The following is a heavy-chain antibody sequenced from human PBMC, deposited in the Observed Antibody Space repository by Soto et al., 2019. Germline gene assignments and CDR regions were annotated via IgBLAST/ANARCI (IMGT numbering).Heavy chain of an antibody. J-gene: IGHJ4*02. V-gene: IGHV1-69*01. D-gene: IGHD2-15*01. Sequence: QVQLVQSGAEVKKPGSSVKVSCKASGGTXXXXAINXXXXXXXXGLEWMGGIIPIFGTSNYAQKFQGRVTITADESTSTAYMDLNSLRSEDTAVYYCARTRRYCSGGRCYYSDYWGQGTQVTVSS. CDR1: GGTXXXXA. CDR2: IIPIFGTS. CDR3: ARTRRYCSGGRCYYSDY.